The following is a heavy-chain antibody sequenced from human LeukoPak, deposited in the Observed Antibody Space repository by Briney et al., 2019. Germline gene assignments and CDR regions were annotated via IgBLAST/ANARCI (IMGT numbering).Heavy chain of an antibody. CDR2: IRSKTNNYAT. CDR1: GFTFSGSA. V-gene: IGHV3-73*01. J-gene: IGHJ4*02. CDR3: TRGPVAGSDFDY. D-gene: IGHD6-19*01. Sequence: GRSLRLSCAASGFTFSGSAMHWVRQASGKGLEWVDRIRSKTNNYATAYAASVKGRFTISRDDSKTTAYLQMSSLKTEDTAVYYCTRGPVAGSDFDYWGQGTLVTVSS.